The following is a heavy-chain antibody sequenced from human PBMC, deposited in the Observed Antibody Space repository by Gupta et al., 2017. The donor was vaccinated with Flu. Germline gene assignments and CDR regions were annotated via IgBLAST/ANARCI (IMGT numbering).Heavy chain of an antibody. CDR3: ARHSLVRGVVEYFDL. V-gene: IGHV3-21*02. D-gene: IGHD3-10*01. CDR2: VNGRSTFL. J-gene: IGHJ4*02. CDR1: GFNFNTYT. Sequence: EVQLVESGGGLVKPGGSLRVPCAASGFNFNTYTMSWVRQAPGKGLEWVSSVNGRSTFLYYADSVKGRLTISRDNAKNSLYLEMSSLRVEDTAVYYCARHSLVRGVVEYFDLWGQGTRVTVSS.